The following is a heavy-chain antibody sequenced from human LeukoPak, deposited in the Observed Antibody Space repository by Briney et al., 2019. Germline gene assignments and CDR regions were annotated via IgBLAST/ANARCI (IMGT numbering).Heavy chain of an antibody. CDR2: IHNSGST. Sequence: PSETLSLTCTVSGGSISNSNYYWGWIRQSPGKGLEWIGSIHNSGSTYYNPSLKTRVTISIDTSTNHFSLRLSSVTAADTAVYYCARVLSTLRASYYFDYWGQGTLVTVSS. J-gene: IGHJ4*02. CDR3: ARVLSTLRASYYFDY. CDR1: GGSISNSNYY. D-gene: IGHD3-10*01. V-gene: IGHV4-39*07.